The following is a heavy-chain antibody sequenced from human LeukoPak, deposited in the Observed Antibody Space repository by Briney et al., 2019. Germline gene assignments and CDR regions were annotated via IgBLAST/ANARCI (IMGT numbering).Heavy chain of an antibody. J-gene: IGHJ3*02. CDR3: ARSTQDIVVVVAAHNDAFDI. V-gene: IGHV3-48*03. Sequence: GGSLRLSCAASGFTFSSYEMNWVRQAPGKGLEWVLYISSSASTIYYADSVKGRFTISRDNAKNSLYLQMDSLRAEDTAVYYCARSTQDIVVVVAAHNDAFDIWGQGTMVTVSS. CDR1: GFTFSSYE. CDR2: ISSSASTI. D-gene: IGHD2-15*01.